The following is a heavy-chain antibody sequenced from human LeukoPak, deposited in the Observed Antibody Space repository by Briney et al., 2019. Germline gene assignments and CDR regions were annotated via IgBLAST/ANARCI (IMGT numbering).Heavy chain of an antibody. V-gene: IGHV1-69*13. CDR2: IIPIFGTA. Sequence: SVKVSCKASGSTFSSYAISWVRQAPGQGLEWMGGIIPIFGTANYAQKFQGRVTITADESTSTAYMELSSLRSEDTAVYYCASQGFGESIRYARSAGWFDPWGQGTLVTVSS. CDR3: ASQGFGESIRYARSAGWFDP. J-gene: IGHJ5*02. D-gene: IGHD3-10*01. CDR1: GSTFSSYA.